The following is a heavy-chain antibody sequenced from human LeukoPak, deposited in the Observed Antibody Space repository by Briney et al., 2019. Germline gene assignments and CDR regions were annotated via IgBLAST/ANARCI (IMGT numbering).Heavy chain of an antibody. CDR2: IYTSGST. Sequence: SETLSLTCTVSGGSISSYYWSWIRQPAGEGLEWIGRIYTSGSTNYNPSLKSRLTMSVDTSKNQFSLKLSSVTAADTAVYYCAREPFRSIVVVPAAMFGAFDIWGQGTMVTVSS. J-gene: IGHJ3*02. CDR3: AREPFRSIVVVPAAMFGAFDI. D-gene: IGHD2-2*01. V-gene: IGHV4-4*07. CDR1: GGSISSYY.